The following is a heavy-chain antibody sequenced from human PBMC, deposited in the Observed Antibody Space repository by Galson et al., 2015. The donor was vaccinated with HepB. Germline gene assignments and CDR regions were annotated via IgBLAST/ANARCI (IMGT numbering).Heavy chain of an antibody. CDR2: ISHTGSNT. CDR1: GFTFSNYA. J-gene: IGHJ4*02. Sequence: SLRLSCAASGFTFSNYAMSWVRQAPGKGLEWVSSISHTGSNTYYADSVKGRFTISRDNSKNTLNLRMNSLRAEDTAVYYCAKDRWSSYYKDYWGQGTLVIVSS. CDR3: AKDRWSSYYKDY. D-gene: IGHD3-3*01. V-gene: IGHV3-23*01.